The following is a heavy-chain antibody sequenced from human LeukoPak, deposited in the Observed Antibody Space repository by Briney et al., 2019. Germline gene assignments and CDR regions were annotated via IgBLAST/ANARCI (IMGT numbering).Heavy chain of an antibody. CDR3: ARYSYDSSGYYLDY. J-gene: IGHJ4*02. Sequence: PGGSLRLSCAASGFTFSSYSMNWVRQAPGKGLEWVSSISSSSSYIYYADSVKGRFTISRDNAKSSLYLQMDSLRAEDTAAYYCARYSYDSSGYYLDYWGQGTLVTVSS. V-gene: IGHV3-21*01. D-gene: IGHD3-22*01. CDR1: GFTFSSYS. CDR2: ISSSSSYI.